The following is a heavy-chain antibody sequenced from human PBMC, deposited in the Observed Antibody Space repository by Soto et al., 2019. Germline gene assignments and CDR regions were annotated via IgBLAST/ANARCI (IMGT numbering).Heavy chain of an antibody. V-gene: IGHV5-51*01. D-gene: IGHD3-22*01. CDR1: GDLFTNFW. CDR2: IWPGDSDT. Sequence: VESLTSACQVSGDLFTNFWIVWVLQRPGKGLEWMGIIWPGDSDTRYSPSFEGRFTISRDNSKNTLYLQMNSLRAEDTAVYYCAKQHDSSRYYPGYWGQGTLVTVSS. J-gene: IGHJ4*02. CDR3: AKQHDSSRYYPGY.